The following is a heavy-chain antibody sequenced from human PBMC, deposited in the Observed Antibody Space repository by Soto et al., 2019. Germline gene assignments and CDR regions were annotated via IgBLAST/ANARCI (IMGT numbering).Heavy chain of an antibody. CDR2: IYYSGST. D-gene: IGHD3-9*01. CDR1: GYSISSSNW. V-gene: IGHV4-28*01. Sequence: SETLSLTCAVSGYSISSSNWWGWIRQPPGKGLECIWYIYYSGSTYYNPSLKSRVTMSVDTSKNQFSLKLSSVTAVDTAVYYCARSDDILTGYYNWFDPWGQGTLVTVSS. CDR3: ARSDDILTGYYNWFDP. J-gene: IGHJ5*02.